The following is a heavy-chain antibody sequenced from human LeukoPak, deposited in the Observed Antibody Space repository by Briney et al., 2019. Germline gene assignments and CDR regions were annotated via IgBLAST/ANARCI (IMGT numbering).Heavy chain of an antibody. CDR2: IYYSGST. Sequence: SETLSLTCTVSGGSISSSSYYWGWIRQPPGKGLEWIGSIYYSGSTYYNPSLKSRVTISVDTSKNQFSLKLSSVTAADTAVYYCARVRTGGADYSNYEYYYYYMDVWGKGTTVTVSS. V-gene: IGHV4-39*07. D-gene: IGHD4-11*01. CDR3: ARVRTGGADYSNYEYYYYYMDV. CDR1: GGSISSSSYY. J-gene: IGHJ6*03.